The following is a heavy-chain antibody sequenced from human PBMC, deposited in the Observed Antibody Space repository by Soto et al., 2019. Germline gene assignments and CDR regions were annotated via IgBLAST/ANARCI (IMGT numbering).Heavy chain of an antibody. CDR2: IGGSGSDI. CDR3: ARLIGTGAADY. Sequence: ESGGGLVKPGGSLRLSCSASGFTFSDSHMSWIRQAPGKGLEWVSYIGGSGSDIFYADSVKGRFTISRDNAKNSLYLQMNSLRAEDTAVYYCARLIGTGAADYWGQGTLVTVSS. V-gene: IGHV3-11*01. CDR1: GFTFSDSH. J-gene: IGHJ4*02. D-gene: IGHD3-10*01.